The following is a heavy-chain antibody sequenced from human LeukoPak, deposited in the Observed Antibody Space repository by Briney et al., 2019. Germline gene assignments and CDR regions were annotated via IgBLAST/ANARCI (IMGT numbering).Heavy chain of an antibody. CDR2: ISSSSSYI. D-gene: IGHD5-18*01. CDR1: GFTFSSYN. V-gene: IGHV3-21*01. J-gene: IGHJ3*02. Sequence: GGSLRLSCAASGFTFSSYNMNWVRQAPGKGLEWVSSISSSSSYIYYADSVKGRFTISRDNAKNSLYLQMNSLRAEDTAVYYCARERDTAMVTDAFDIWGQGTMVTVSS. CDR3: ARERDTAMVTDAFDI.